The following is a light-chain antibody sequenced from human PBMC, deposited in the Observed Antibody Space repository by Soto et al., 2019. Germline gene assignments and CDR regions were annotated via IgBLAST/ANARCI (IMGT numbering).Light chain of an antibody. Sequence: QSVLTQPPSASGTPGQRVTISCSGSTSNIGTNPVTWYQHLPGTAPKLLIYTNTQRPSGVPDRFSGSKSGTSASLAVSGPQSEDEGDYYCAAWDGSLNVVVFGGGTQLTVL. CDR2: TNT. J-gene: IGLJ2*01. CDR3: AAWDGSLNVVV. CDR1: TSNIGTNP. V-gene: IGLV1-44*01.